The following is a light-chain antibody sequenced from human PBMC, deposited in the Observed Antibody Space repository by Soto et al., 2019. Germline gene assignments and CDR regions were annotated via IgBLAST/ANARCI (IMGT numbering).Light chain of an antibody. Sequence: EIVLTQSPGTLSLSPGERATLSCRASQSVSSSYLAWYQQKPGQAPRLLIYGASTRATDIPDRFSGSGSGTDFTLTISRLETDDSAVYYCQQYGGSPFTFGPGTKVDIK. CDR3: QQYGGSPFT. CDR2: GAS. J-gene: IGKJ3*01. CDR1: QSVSSSY. V-gene: IGKV3-20*01.